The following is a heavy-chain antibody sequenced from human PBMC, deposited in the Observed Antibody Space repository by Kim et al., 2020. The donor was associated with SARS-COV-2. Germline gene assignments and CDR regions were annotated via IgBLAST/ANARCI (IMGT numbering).Heavy chain of an antibody. CDR3: ARRITVAGAGFDY. J-gene: IGHJ4*02. CDR2: INSAGSNT. Sequence: GGSLRLSCVASGFTFSSSWMDWVRQAPGEGLIWVSRINSAGSNTKYADCVKGRFTISRDNAKNTLYLQMNSLRAEDSAVYYCARRITVAGAGFDYWGQGTLVTVSA. V-gene: IGHV3-74*03. CDR1: GFTFSSSW. D-gene: IGHD6-19*01.